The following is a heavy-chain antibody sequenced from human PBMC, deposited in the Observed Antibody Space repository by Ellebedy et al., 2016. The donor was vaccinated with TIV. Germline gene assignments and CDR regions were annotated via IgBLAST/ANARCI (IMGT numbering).Heavy chain of an antibody. V-gene: IGHV3-49*03. Sequence: PGGSLRLSCSASGFTFGDYTLSWFRQAPGKGLEWVGFIKSKAYGGTTEYAASVKGRFTISRDDSKSIASLQMNSLKTEDTAVYYCIFYPIYGGYEPPTGSWGQGTLVTVSS. J-gene: IGHJ5*02. CDR1: GFTFGDYT. D-gene: IGHD5-12*01. CDR3: IFYPIYGGYEPPTGS. CDR2: IKSKAYGGTT.